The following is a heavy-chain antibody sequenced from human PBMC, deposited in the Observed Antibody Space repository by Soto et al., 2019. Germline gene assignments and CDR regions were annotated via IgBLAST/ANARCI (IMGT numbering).Heavy chain of an antibody. D-gene: IGHD2-15*01. CDR3: ARYCSGGSCSDWFDP. V-gene: IGHV4-31*03. CDR1: GGSISSGGYY. CDR2: IYYSGST. J-gene: IGHJ5*02. Sequence: QVQLQESGPGLVKPSQTLSLTCTVSGGSISSGGYYWSWIRQHPGKGLEWIGYIYYSGSTYYNPSLRSRVTISVDTSKIQFSLKLSSVTAADTAVYYCARYCSGGSCSDWFDPWGQGTLVTVSS.